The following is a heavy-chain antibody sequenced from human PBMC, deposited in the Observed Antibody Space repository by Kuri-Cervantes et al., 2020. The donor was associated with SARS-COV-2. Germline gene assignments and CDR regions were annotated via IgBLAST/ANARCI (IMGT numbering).Heavy chain of an antibody. CDR3: ARVVVDFWSGYLNWFDP. Sequence: GSLRLSCAVYGGSFSDYYWSWVRQPPGKGLEWIGEINHSGSTNYNPSLKSRVTISVDTSKNQFSLKLSSVTAADTAVYYCARVVVDFWSGYLNWFDPWGQGTLVTVSS. V-gene: IGHV4-34*01. CDR2: INHSGST. CDR1: GGSFSDYY. D-gene: IGHD3-3*01. J-gene: IGHJ5*02.